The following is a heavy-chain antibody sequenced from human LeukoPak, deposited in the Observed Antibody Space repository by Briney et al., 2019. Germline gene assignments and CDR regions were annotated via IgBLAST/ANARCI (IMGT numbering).Heavy chain of an antibody. D-gene: IGHD7-27*01. Sequence: PGESLKISRKGSVYSFTSYWVGWGRQMPGKGLEWMGIIYPGDSDTRYSPSVQGQVTMSADKSISTAYLQGSCLPPSDTATYYCARRDETNGGFDYWGQGTLVTVSS. CDR1: VYSFTSYW. V-gene: IGHV5-51*01. CDR2: IYPGDSDT. CDR3: ARRDETNGGFDY. J-gene: IGHJ4*02.